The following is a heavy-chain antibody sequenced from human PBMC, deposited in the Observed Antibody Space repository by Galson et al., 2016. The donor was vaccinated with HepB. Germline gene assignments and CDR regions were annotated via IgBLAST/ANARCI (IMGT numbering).Heavy chain of an antibody. J-gene: IGHJ4*02. Sequence: SLRLSCAASGFVFSNFGLSWVRQAPGKGLEWVASISTRRTTYYSDSGQGRFTISRKNSNNTLYLQMNGLRAEDTSVYYCAKERLVRRIFDHWGQGTPLTVSS. V-gene: IGHV3-23*01. CDR3: AKERLVRRIFDH. CDR1: GFVFSNFG. D-gene: IGHD1-1*01. CDR2: ISTRRTT.